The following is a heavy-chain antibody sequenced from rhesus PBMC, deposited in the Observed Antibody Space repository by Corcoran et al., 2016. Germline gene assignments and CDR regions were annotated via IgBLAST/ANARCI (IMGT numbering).Heavy chain of an antibody. D-gene: IGHD6-31*01. J-gene: IGHJ3*01. CDR3: AKGTSGWYSGDAFDF. V-gene: IGHV3S5*01. Sequence: EVQLVETGGGLVQPGGSLKLSCAASGFTFSSYGMSWVRQAPGKVLAWASAINGGGGTTYYADSVKGRFTISRDNSKNTLSLQMNSLRAEDTAVYYCAKGTSGWYSGDAFDFWGQGLRVTVSS. CDR1: GFTFSSYG. CDR2: INGGGGTT.